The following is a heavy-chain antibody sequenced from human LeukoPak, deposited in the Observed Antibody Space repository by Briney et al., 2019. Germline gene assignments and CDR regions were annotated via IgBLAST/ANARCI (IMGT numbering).Heavy chain of an antibody. J-gene: IGHJ4*02. CDR3: ARALVGATPGDQYSIDY. CDR2: IIPIFGTA. CDR1: GGTFSSYA. D-gene: IGHD1-26*01. Sequence: SVKVSCKASGGTFSSYAISWVRQAPGQGLEWMGGIIPIFGTANYAQKFQGRVTITADKSTSTAYMELSSLRSEDTAVYYCARALVGATPGDQYSIDYWGQGTLVTVSS. V-gene: IGHV1-69*06.